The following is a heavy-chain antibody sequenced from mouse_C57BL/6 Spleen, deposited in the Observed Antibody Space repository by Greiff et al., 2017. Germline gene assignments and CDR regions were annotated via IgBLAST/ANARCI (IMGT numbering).Heavy chain of an antibody. CDR3: ARSDGFTSDLYFDV. CDR1: GYAFSSYW. Sequence: VQLQQSGAELVKPGASVKISCKASGYAFSSYWMNWVKQRPGKGLEWIGQIYPGDGGTNYNGKFKGKATLTADKSSSTAYMQISSLTSEDSAVYFCARSDGFTSDLYFDVWGTGTTVTVAS. CDR2: IYPGDGGT. V-gene: IGHV1-80*01. D-gene: IGHD1-1*01. J-gene: IGHJ1*03.